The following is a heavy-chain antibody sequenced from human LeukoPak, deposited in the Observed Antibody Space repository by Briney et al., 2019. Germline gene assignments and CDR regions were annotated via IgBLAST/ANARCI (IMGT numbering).Heavy chain of an antibody. CDR3: ARMPYCGGDCYSYYWYFDL. D-gene: IGHD2-21*02. J-gene: IGHJ2*01. CDR2: IIPIFGTA. V-gene: IGHV1-69*13. CDR1: GGTFSSYA. Sequence: ASVKVSCKASGGTFSSYAISWVRQAPGQGLEWMGGIIPIFGTANYAQKFQGRVTITADESTSTAYMELSSLRSEDTAVYYCARMPYCGGDCYSYYWYFDLWGRGTLVTVSS.